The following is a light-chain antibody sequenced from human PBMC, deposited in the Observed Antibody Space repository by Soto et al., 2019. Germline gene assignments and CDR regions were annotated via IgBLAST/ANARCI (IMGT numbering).Light chain of an antibody. CDR3: CSYVGSNNYV. Sequence: SVLTQPPSASGSPGQSVAISCTGTSSDVGGYNYVSWYQQYPGKAPKLIMYEVTKRPSGVPDRFSGSKSGNTASLTVSGLQAEDEADYYCCSYVGSNNYVLGTGTKVTVL. V-gene: IGLV2-8*01. J-gene: IGLJ1*01. CDR2: EVT. CDR1: SSDVGGYNY.